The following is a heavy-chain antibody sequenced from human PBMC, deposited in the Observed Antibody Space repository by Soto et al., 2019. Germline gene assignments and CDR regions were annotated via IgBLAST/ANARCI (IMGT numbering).Heavy chain of an antibody. V-gene: IGHV1-69*13. CDR2: IIPIFGTA. CDR1: GGTFSSYA. J-gene: IGHJ6*02. Sequence: SVKVSCKASGGTFSSYAISWVRQASGQGLEWMGGIIPIFGTANYAQKFQGRVTITADESTSTAYMELSSLRSEDTAVYYCARGSHCSGGSCDYYYYYGMDVWGQGTTVTVSS. CDR3: ARGSHCSGGSCDYYYYYGMDV. D-gene: IGHD2-15*01.